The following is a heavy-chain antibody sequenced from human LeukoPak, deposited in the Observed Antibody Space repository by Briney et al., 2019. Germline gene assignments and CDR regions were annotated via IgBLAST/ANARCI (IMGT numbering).Heavy chain of an antibody. CDR1: GFTFSSYS. J-gene: IGHJ3*02. Sequence: GGSLRLSCAASGFTFSSYSMHWVRQAPGKGLEWVSSISSSSSTIYYADSVKGRFTISRDNAKNSLYLQMNSLRAEDTAVYYCASRYDYGDYVIAFDIWGQGTMVTVSS. CDR3: ASRYDYGDYVIAFDI. V-gene: IGHV3-48*01. D-gene: IGHD4-17*01. CDR2: ISSSSSTI.